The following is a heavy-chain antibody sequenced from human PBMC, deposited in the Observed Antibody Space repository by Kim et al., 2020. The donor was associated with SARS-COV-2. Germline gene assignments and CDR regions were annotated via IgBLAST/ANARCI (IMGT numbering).Heavy chain of an antibody. V-gene: IGHV5-10-1*01. CDR2: IDPSDSYT. CDR3: ARPNSYYDSSGSPQIVSDY. J-gene: IGHJ4*02. D-gene: IGHD3-22*01. Sequence: GESLKISCKGSGYSFTSYWISWVRQMPGKGLEWMGRIDPSDSYTNYSPSFQGHVTISADKSISTAYLQWSSLKASDTAMYYCARPNSYYDSSGSPQIVSDYWGQGTLVTVSS. CDR1: GYSFTSYW.